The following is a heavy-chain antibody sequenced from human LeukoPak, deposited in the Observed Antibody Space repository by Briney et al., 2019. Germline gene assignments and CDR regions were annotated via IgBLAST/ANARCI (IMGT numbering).Heavy chain of an antibody. CDR2: ISYDGSNK. Sequence: GGSLRLSCAASGFTFSSYGMHWVRQAPGKGLEWVAVISYDGSNKYYADSVKGRFTISRDNSKNTLYLQMNSLRAEDTAVYYCARVLRGLYYYYYMDVWGKGTTVTVSS. V-gene: IGHV3-30*03. D-gene: IGHD2-8*02. CDR3: ARVLRGLYYYYYMDV. CDR1: GFTFSSYG. J-gene: IGHJ6*03.